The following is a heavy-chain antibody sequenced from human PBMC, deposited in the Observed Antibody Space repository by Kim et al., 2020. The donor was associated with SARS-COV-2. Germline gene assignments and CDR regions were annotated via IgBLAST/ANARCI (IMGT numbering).Heavy chain of an antibody. Sequence: SETLSLTCTVSGGSISSYYWSWIRQPPGKGLEWIGYIYYSGSTNYNPSLKSRVTISVDTSKNQFSLKLSSVTAADTAVYYCARESSSWYSSVAGNGPLLWYFDLWGRGTLVTVSS. D-gene: IGHD6-13*01. J-gene: IGHJ2*01. V-gene: IGHV4-59*12. CDR3: ARESSSWYSSVAGNGPLLWYFDL. CDR2: IYYSGST. CDR1: GGSISSYY.